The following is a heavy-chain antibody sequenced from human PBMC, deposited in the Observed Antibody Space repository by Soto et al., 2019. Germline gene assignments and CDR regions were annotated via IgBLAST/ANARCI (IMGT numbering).Heavy chain of an antibody. J-gene: IGHJ4*02. Sequence: WGSLRLSGTGSGCTFRDAYRDWVRQAPGKGLDWVGRVRNKANSYTTEYAASVKGRFTVSRDDSKNSLYLQMNSLKTEDTAVYYCVKGPWSLDNRCTGTPATVSS. CDR3: VKGPWSLDN. CDR2: VRNKANSYTT. V-gene: IGHV3-72*01. CDR1: GCTFRDAY. D-gene: IGHD2-8*02.